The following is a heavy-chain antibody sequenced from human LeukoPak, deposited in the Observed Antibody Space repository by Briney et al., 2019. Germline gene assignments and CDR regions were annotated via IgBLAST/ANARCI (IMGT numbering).Heavy chain of an antibody. CDR2: ISWNSGSI. J-gene: IGHJ4*02. CDR3: AKDHYSSGWPGFDY. V-gene: IGHV3-9*01. Sequence: PGGSLRLSCAASGFTFDDYAMHWVRQAPWKGLEWVSGISWNSGSIGYADSVKGRFTISRDNAKNSLYLQMNSLRAEDTALYYCAKDHYSSGWPGFDYWGQGTLVTVSS. CDR1: GFTFDDYA. D-gene: IGHD6-19*01.